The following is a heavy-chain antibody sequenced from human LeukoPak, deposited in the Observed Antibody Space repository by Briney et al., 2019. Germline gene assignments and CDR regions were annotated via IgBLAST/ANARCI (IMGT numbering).Heavy chain of an antibody. CDR3: ARDMYYYDRSGYYRFANEYYFDY. CDR1: GFTFSNYA. V-gene: IGHV3-23*01. J-gene: IGHJ4*02. CDR2: ISGSGDST. D-gene: IGHD3-22*01. Sequence: GGSLRLSCAASGFTFSNYAMSWVRQAPWKGLEWVSAISGSGDSTHYADSVKGRFTISRDNSKNTLYLQMNSLRAEDTAVYYCARDMYYYDRSGYYRFANEYYFDYWGQGTLVTVSS.